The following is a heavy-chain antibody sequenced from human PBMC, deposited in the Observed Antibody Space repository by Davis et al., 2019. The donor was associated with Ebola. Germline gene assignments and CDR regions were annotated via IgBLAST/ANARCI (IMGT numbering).Heavy chain of an antibody. J-gene: IGHJ4*02. CDR2: SWFDGRNQ. Sequence: PGGSLRLSCVASEFTLSSYGMHWVRQTPGKGLEWVAVSWFDGRNQQYADSVKGRFTISRDKSKSTLYLQMNSLRPDDTAVYYCAENTPERYWGQGTLVTVSS. V-gene: IGHV3-30*02. CDR3: AENTPERY. D-gene: IGHD1-14*01. CDR1: EFTLSSYG.